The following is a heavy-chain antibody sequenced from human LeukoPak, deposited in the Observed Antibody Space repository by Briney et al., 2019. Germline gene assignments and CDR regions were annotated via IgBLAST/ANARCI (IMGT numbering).Heavy chain of an antibody. CDR2: ISGSDGHI. D-gene: IGHD3-22*01. Sequence: GGSLRLSCAASGFTFRTYAMSWVRQAPGKGLEWVSIISGSDGHIYYGDSVKGRFTISRDNSKNTLYLQMNSLRVEDTGVYYCATDPIDTSAFWGQGTLVTVSS. J-gene: IGHJ4*02. CDR1: GFTFRTYA. V-gene: IGHV3-23*01. CDR3: ATDPIDTSAF.